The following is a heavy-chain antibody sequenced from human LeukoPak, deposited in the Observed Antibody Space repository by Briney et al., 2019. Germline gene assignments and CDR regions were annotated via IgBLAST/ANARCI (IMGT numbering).Heavy chain of an antibody. CDR3: ARDVRIVGATVVDY. D-gene: IGHD1-26*01. CDR1: GGSISSYY. Sequence: SETLSLTYTVSGGSISSYYWSWIRQPPGKGLEWIGYIYYSGSTNYNPSLKSRVTISVDTSKNQFSLKLSSVTAADTAVYYCARDVRIVGATVVDYWGQGTLVTVSS. V-gene: IGHV4-59*12. J-gene: IGHJ4*02. CDR2: IYYSGST.